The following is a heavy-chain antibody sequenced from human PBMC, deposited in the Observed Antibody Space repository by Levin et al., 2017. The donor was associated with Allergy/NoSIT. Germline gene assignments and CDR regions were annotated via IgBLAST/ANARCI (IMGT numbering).Heavy chain of an antibody. V-gene: IGHV3-73*01. J-gene: IGHJ4*02. CDR2: VRSKAHSYAT. CDR3: VRHVDGSSWLD. CDR1: GFTFSGSA. D-gene: IGHD6-13*01. Sequence: GGSLRLSCAASGFTFSGSAMHWVRQASGKGLEWIGRVRSKAHSYATAYGASMQDRFTISRDDSKNTAYLQVNSLNTEDAAVYYCVRHVDGSSWLDWGQGTLVTVSS.